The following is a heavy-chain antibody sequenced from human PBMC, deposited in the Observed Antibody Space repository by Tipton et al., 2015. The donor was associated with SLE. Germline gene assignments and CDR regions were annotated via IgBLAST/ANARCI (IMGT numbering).Heavy chain of an antibody. Sequence: SLRLSCAASGFTFSNYAMHWVRQAPGKGLEWVAVISYDGTNKYYADSVKGRFTISRDNSKNTLYLQMNSLRAEDTAVYYCASDILTGPDYWDQGTLVTVSS. CDR3: ASDILTGPDY. D-gene: IGHD3-9*01. J-gene: IGHJ4*02. V-gene: IGHV3-30*04. CDR1: GFTFSNYA. CDR2: ISYDGTNK.